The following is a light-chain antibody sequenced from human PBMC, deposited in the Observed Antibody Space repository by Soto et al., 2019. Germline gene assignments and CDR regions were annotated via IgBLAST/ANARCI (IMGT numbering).Light chain of an antibody. Sequence: QSVLTQPPSASGTPGQRVTISCSGSSSNIGSNTVNWYQQLPGTAPKLLIYSNNQRPSGVPDRFSGSKSGTSASLAISGLQVEEGADYYWGSGKNRMSGWGFGGGTTPTVL. CDR2: SNN. J-gene: IGLJ1*01. CDR3: GSGKNRMSGWG. CDR1: SSNIGSNT. V-gene: IGLV1-44*01.